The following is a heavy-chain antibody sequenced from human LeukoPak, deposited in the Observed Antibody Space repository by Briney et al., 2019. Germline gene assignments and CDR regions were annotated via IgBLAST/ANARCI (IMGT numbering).Heavy chain of an antibody. V-gene: IGHV3-21*01. CDR2: ISSGSSYI. CDR1: GFTFSSYS. Sequence: PGGSLRLSCAASGFTFSSYSMNWVRQAPGKGLEWVSSISSGSSYIYYADSVKGRFTISRDNAKNSLYLQMGSLRAEDMAVYYCARMAREDGDYGSFDLWGRGTLVTVSS. D-gene: IGHD4-17*01. J-gene: IGHJ2*01. CDR3: ARMAREDGDYGSFDL.